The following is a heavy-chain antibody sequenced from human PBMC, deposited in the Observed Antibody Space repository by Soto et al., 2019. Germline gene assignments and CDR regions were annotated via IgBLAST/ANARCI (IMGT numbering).Heavy chain of an antibody. V-gene: IGHV4-59*01. CDR2: VYYTGST. J-gene: IGHJ4*02. CDR3: ARSRGNYRVDY. Sequence: QVQLQESGPGLVKPSETLSLTCTISVGSISTYYWTWIRQPPGKGLEWIGYVYYTGSTNYNPSLQGRVTISIDTSKNQFSRKLSSVTAADTAVYYCARSRGNYRVDYWGQGTLVTVSS. D-gene: IGHD1-26*01. CDR1: VGSISTYY.